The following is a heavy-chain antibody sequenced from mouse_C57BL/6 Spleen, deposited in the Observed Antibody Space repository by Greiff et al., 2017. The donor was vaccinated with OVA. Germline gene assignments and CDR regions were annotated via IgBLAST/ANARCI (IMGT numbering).Heavy chain of an antibody. CDR3: ARANYGSSFHFDY. V-gene: IGHV1-69*01. D-gene: IGHD1-1*01. CDR2: IDPSDSYT. CDR1: GYTFTSYW. J-gene: IGHJ2*01. Sequence: VQLQQSGAELVMPGASVKLSCKASGYTFTSYWMHWVKQRPGQGLEWIGEIDPSDSYTNYNQKFKGKSTLTVDKSSSTAYMQLSSLTSEDSAVYYCARANYGSSFHFDYWGQGTTLTVSS.